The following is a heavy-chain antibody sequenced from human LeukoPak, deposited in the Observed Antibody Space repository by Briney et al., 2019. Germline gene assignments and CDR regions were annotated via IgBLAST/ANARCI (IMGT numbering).Heavy chain of an antibody. CDR1: GYTFTGYY. J-gene: IGHJ4*02. CDR2: INPNSGGT. Sequence: ASVKVSCKASGYTFTGYYMHWVRQAPGQGLEWMGWINPNSGGTNYAQKFQGRVTMTRDTSISTAYMELSRLRSDDTAVYYCARAITFGGVTGDYFDYWGQGTLVTVSS. V-gene: IGHV1-2*02. D-gene: IGHD3-16*01. CDR3: ARAITFGGVTGDYFDY.